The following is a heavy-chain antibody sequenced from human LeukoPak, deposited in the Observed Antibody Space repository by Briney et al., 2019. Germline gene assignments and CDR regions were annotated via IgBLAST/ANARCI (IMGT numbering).Heavy chain of an antibody. Sequence: PGGSLRLSCAASGSTFSSYAMSWVRQAPGKGLEWVSAISGSGGSTYYADSVKGRFTISRDNSKNTLYLQMNSLRAEDTAVYYCAKDPYSSGWYNWFDPWGQGTLVTVSS. CDR3: AKDPYSSGWYNWFDP. J-gene: IGHJ5*02. D-gene: IGHD6-19*01. V-gene: IGHV3-23*01. CDR2: ISGSGGST. CDR1: GSTFSSYA.